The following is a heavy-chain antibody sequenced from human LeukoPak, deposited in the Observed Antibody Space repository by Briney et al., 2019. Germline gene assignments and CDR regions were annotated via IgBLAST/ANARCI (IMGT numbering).Heavy chain of an antibody. CDR3: ASQGGTYGNYYILNY. V-gene: IGHV4-39*01. D-gene: IGHD1-26*01. CDR2: IHYSGST. CDR1: GGSIGSSSYY. J-gene: IGHJ4*01. Sequence: SETLSLTCTVSGGSIGSSSYYWGCIRQPPGKGLEWIGSIHYSGSTYYNPSLKSRVTISVDTSKNQFSLNLSSVTAADTAVYYCASQGGTYGNYYILNYWGHGTLVTVSS.